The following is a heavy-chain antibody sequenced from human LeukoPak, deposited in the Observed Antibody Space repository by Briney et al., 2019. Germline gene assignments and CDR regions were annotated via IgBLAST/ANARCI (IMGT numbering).Heavy chain of an antibody. Sequence: PGGSLRLSCAASGFTFTSYGMSWVRQAPGKGLEWVSGISGSGGSTYYADSVKGRFTISRDNSKNTLYLQMNSLRAEDTAVYYCAKDGLYYYDRLWCYYMDVWGKGTTVTVSS. D-gene: IGHD3-22*01. J-gene: IGHJ6*03. CDR1: GFTFTSYG. CDR2: ISGSGGST. V-gene: IGHV3-23*01. CDR3: AKDGLYYYDRLWCYYMDV.